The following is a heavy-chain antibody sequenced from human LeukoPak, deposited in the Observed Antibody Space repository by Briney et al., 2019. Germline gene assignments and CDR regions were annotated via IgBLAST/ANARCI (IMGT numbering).Heavy chain of an antibody. V-gene: IGHV4-34*01. D-gene: IGHD2-2*02. CDR3: ARTLDCSSTSCYRGDFDY. CDR2: INHSGST. CDR1: GVSFSGYY. J-gene: IGHJ4*02. Sequence: PSETLSLTCAVYGVSFSGYYWSWIRQPPGKGLEWIGEINHSGSTNYNPSLKSRVTISVDTSKNQFSLKLSSVTAADTAVYYCARTLDCSSTSCYRGDFDYWGQGTLVTVSS.